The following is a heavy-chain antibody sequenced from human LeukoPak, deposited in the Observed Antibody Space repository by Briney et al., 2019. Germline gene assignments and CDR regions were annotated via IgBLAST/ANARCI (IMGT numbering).Heavy chain of an antibody. V-gene: IGHV4-34*01. CDR1: GGSFSGYY. CDR2: INHSGST. J-gene: IGHJ4*02. CDR3: ASRDTATGLD. Sequence: ASETLSLTCAVYGGSFSGYYWSWIRQPPGKGLEWIGEINHSGSTNYNPSLKSRVTISVDTSKNQCSLKLSSVTAADTAVYYCASRDTATGLDWGQGTLVTVSS. D-gene: IGHD5-18*01.